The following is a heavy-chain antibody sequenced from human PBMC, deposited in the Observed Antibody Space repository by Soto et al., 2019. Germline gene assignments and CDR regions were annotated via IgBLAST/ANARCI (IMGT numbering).Heavy chain of an antibody. CDR1: GYTFTRYN. V-gene: IGHV1-18*01. D-gene: IGHD3-16*01. J-gene: IGHJ5*02. CDR3: ARTYEYGELFDP. CDR2: ISACNGNT. Sequence: QVQLVQSGAEVKKPGASVKVSCKASGYTFTRYNINWVRQAPGQGREWMGWISACNGNTKYAQKLQGRVTITTDTSTNTAYMKLRSLTSEDTAVYYCARTYEYGELFDPWGQGTLVTVSS.